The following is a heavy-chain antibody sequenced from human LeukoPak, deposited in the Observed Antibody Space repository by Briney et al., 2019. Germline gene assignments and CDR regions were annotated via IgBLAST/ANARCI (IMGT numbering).Heavy chain of an antibody. J-gene: IGHJ4*02. Sequence: SETLSLTCTVSGASISSSSYYWGWIRQPPGKGLEWIGSIYYSGSTYYNPSLKSRVTISVDTSRNQFSLNLSSVTAADTAVYYCARGKIAPAGVGIDYWGQGTLVTVSS. CDR3: ARGKIAPAGVGIDY. D-gene: IGHD6-13*01. CDR2: IYYSGST. V-gene: IGHV4-39*07. CDR1: GASISSSSYY.